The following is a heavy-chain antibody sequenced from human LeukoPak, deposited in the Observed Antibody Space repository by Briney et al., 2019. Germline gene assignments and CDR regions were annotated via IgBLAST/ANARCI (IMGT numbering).Heavy chain of an antibody. Sequence: GASVKVSCKASRYTFTSYDINWVRQATGQGLEWMGWMNPNSGKTGYAQKFQGRVTMTRNTSISTAYMELSSLRSEDTAVYYCARAIPYGSITIFGVVIRRGSWFDPWGQGTLVTVSS. J-gene: IGHJ5*02. V-gene: IGHV1-8*01. D-gene: IGHD3-3*01. CDR1: RYTFTSYD. CDR3: ARAIPYGSITIFGVVIRRGSWFDP. CDR2: MNPNSGKT.